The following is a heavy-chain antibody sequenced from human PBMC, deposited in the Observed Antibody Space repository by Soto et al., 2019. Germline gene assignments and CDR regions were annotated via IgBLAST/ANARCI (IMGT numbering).Heavy chain of an antibody. CDR1: GGSFSGYY. D-gene: IGHD3-3*01. V-gene: IGHV4-34*01. CDR2: INHSGST. CDR3: ARGYYDFWSGYYKAHYYYCMDV. J-gene: IGHJ6*02. Sequence: LPLTCAVYGGSFSGYYWSWIRQPPGKGLEWIGEINHSGSTNYNPSLKSRVTISVDTSKNQFSLKLSSVTAADTAVYYCARGYYDFWSGYYKAHYYYCMDVWCQGTTVTVFS.